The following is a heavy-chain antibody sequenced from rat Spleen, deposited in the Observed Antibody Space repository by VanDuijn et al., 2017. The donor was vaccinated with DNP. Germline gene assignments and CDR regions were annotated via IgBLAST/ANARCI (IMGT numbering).Heavy chain of an antibody. CDR3: TSNPHLRTAAPFDY. D-gene: IGHD3-8*01. Sequence: EVQLVESGGGLVQPGRSLKLSCATSGFTFSAYQMALVRLAPTRGLEWVTTISFDGSATSYRDSVKGRFSISRDNVKSTLYLQVNSLSSEDTATYYCTSNPHLRTAAPFDYWGQGVMVTVSS. V-gene: IGHV5-7*01. J-gene: IGHJ2*01. CDR2: ISFDGSAT. CDR1: GFTFSAYQ.